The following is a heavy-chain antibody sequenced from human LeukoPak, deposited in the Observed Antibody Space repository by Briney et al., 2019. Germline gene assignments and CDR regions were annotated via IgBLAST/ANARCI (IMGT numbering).Heavy chain of an antibody. CDR3: ARRSGSYYYLDY. CDR1: GYSISSGYY. D-gene: IGHD1-26*01. V-gene: IGHV4-38-2*01. J-gene: IGHJ4*02. CDR2: IYHSGST. Sequence: SETLSLTCAVSGYSISSGYYWGWIRQPPGKGLEWIGSIYHSGSTYYNPSLKSRVTISVDTSKNQFSLKLSSVTAADTAVYYCARRSGSYYYLDYWGQGTLVTVSS.